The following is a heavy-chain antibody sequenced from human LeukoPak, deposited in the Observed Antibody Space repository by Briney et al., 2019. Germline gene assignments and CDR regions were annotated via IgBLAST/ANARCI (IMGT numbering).Heavy chain of an antibody. J-gene: IGHJ4*02. V-gene: IGHV3-21*01. CDR3: ARVRGVEWLFPYFDY. CDR1: GFTFSSYS. D-gene: IGHD3-3*01. CDR2: ISSSSSSI. Sequence: GGSLRLSCAASGFTFSSYSMNWVRQAPGKGLEWVSFISSSSSSINYADSVKGRFTISRDNAKNSLYLQMNSLRAEDTAVYYCARVRGVEWLFPYFDYWGQGTLVTVSS.